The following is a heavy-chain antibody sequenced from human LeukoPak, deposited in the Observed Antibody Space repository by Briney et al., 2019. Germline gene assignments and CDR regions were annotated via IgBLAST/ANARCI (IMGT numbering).Heavy chain of an antibody. Sequence: GASVKVSCKASGYTFTSYDINWVRQATGQGLEWMGWMNPNSGNTGYAQKFQGRVTMTRNTSISTAYMELSSLRSEDTAVYYCARVGAEYCSGGSCHIRYYYGMDVWGQGTTVTVSS. CDR2: MNPNSGNT. V-gene: IGHV1-8*01. CDR3: ARVGAEYCSGGSCHIRYYYGMDV. D-gene: IGHD2-15*01. J-gene: IGHJ6*02. CDR1: GYTFTSYD.